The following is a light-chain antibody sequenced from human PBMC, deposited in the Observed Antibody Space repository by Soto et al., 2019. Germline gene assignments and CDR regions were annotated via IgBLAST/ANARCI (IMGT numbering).Light chain of an antibody. J-gene: IGKJ2*01. Sequence: EVGVTQAPWTMSLSTGERATLSGRARQSVSRSYLAWYQQKPGQAPRILIYIASSRDTGIPDRFSGSGSGPDFSLTISILEPEVFAMYSCQLYGSSPYNFVHGTKLEIK. CDR3: QLYGSSPYN. V-gene: IGKV3-20*01. CDR2: IAS. CDR1: QSVSRSY.